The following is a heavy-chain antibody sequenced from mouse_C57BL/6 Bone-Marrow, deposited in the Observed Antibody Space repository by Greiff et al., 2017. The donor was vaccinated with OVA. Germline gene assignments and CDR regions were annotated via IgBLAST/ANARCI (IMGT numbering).Heavy chain of an antibody. CDR2: INPYNGDT. D-gene: IGHD1-1*01. V-gene: IGHV1-20*01. CDR1: GYSFTGYF. CDR3: ARPLNYYYGSSYDFDV. Sequence: EVQLQQSGPELVKPGDSVKISCKASGYSFTGYFMNWVMQSHGKSLEWIGRINPYNGDTFYNQKFKGKATLTVDKSSSTAHMELRSLTSEDSAVYYCARPLNYYYGSSYDFDVWGTGTTVTVSS. J-gene: IGHJ1*03.